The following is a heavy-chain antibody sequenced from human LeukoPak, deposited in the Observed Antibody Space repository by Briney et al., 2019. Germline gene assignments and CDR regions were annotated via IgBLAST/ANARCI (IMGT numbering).Heavy chain of an antibody. CDR1: GFIFSDYS. V-gene: IGHV3-21*01. Sequence: GGSLRLSCAASGFIFSDYSINWVRQAPGKGLEWVSSISGSSNYIYYADSLKGRFTIYRDIAKNSLFLQMNSLRAEDTAIYYCARGCSSTSCRYYYYYYGMDVWGQWTTVTVSS. D-gene: IGHD2-2*01. CDR2: ISGSSNYI. J-gene: IGHJ6*02. CDR3: ARGCSSTSCRYYYYYYGMDV.